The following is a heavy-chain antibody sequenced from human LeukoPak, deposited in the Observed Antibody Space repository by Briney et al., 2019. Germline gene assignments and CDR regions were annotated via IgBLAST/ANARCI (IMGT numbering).Heavy chain of an antibody. Sequence: PSETLSLTCTVSGGSISSGSYYWSWIRQPAGKGLEWIGRIYTSGSTNYNPSLKSRVTISVDTSKNQFSLKLSSVTAADTAVYYCAREGLDFWSGYYSAFDYWGQGTLGTVSS. CDR2: IYTSGST. CDR1: GGSISSGSYY. V-gene: IGHV4-61*02. D-gene: IGHD3-3*01. CDR3: AREGLDFWSGYYSAFDY. J-gene: IGHJ4*02.